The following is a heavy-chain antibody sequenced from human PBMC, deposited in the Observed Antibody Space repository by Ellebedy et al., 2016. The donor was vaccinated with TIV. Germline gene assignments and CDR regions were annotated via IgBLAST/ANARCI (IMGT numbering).Heavy chain of an antibody. V-gene: IGHV4-39*01. CDR2: IYYSGST. D-gene: IGHD3-10*01. J-gene: IGHJ6*02. CDR1: GGSISSSSYY. CDR3: ARRWEEEFGELLSTGMDV. Sequence: SETLSLTCTVSGGSISSSSYYWGWIRQPPGKGLEWIGSIYYSGSTYYNPSLKSRVTISVDTSKNQFSLKLSSVTAADTAVYYCARRWEEEFGELLSTGMDVWGQGTTVTVSS.